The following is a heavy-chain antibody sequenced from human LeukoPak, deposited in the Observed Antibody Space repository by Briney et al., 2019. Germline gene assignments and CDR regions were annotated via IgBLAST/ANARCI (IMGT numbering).Heavy chain of an antibody. CDR1: GFTFSDTW. CDR2: INHSGST. CDR3: ARGSRSGSYYKSPFDY. V-gene: IGHV4-34*01. Sequence: GSLRLSCVGSGFTFSDTWMNWVRQPPGKGLEWIGEINHSGSTNYNPSLKSRVTISVDTSKNQFSLKLSSVTAADTAVYYCARGSRSGSYYKSPFDYWGQGTLVTVSS. J-gene: IGHJ4*02. D-gene: IGHD1-26*01.